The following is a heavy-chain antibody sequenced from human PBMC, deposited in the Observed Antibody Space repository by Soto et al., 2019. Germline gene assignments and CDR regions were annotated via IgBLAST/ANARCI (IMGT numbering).Heavy chain of an antibody. D-gene: IGHD6-13*01. CDR1: GYTFTSYG. J-gene: IGHJ4*02. Sequence: QVQLVQSGAEVKKPGASVKVSCKASGYTFTSYGISWVRQAPGQGLEWMGWISAYNGNTNYAQKLQGRVTMTTDTSTXXAXMXXRSLRSDDTAVYYCARDLGLIGQLVRQAPFYYFDYWGQGTLVTVSS. CDR2: ISAYNGNT. CDR3: ARDLGLIGQLVRQAPFYYFDY. V-gene: IGHV1-18*01.